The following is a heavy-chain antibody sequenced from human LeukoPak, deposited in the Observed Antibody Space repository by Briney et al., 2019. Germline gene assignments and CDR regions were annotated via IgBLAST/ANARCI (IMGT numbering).Heavy chain of an antibody. J-gene: IGHJ4*02. D-gene: IGHD6-13*01. CDR1: GDSISSYY. Sequence: PSETLSLTCTVSGDSISSYYWSWIRQPPGKGLEWIGYIYHSGSTNYNPSLKSRVTISSDTSKDQFSLKLASVTAADTAVYYCATGYSSTWYYFDYWGQGTLVTVSS. CDR2: IYHSGST. CDR3: ATGYSSTWYYFDY. V-gene: IGHV4-59*01.